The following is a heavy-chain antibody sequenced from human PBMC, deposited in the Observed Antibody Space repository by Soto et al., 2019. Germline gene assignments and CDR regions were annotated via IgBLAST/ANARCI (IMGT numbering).Heavy chain of an antibody. D-gene: IGHD2-2*01. J-gene: IGHJ6*02. CDR2: IYYSGST. CDR3: ARHAPYCSSTSHCAYGMDV. V-gene: IGHV4-59*08. Sequence: SETLPLTCTGSGGSISRYYWSWIRQPPGKGLEWIGYIYYSGSTHYNPSLKSRVTISVDTSKNQFSLKLSSVTAADTAVYYCARHAPYCSSTSHCAYGMDVWGQGTTVTVS. CDR1: GGSISRYY.